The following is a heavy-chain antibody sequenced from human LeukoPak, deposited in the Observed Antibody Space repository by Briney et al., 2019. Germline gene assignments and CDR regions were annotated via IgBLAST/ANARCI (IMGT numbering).Heavy chain of an antibody. CDR1: GYTFTSYD. CDR2: MNPNSGNT. J-gene: IGHJ5*02. D-gene: IGHD3-16*02. Sequence: ASVKVSCKASGYTFTSYDINWVRQATGQGLEWMGWMNPNSGNTGYAQKFQGRVTMTRNTSISTAYMELSSLRSEDTAVYYCARGRYYDYVWGSYRYRSDPWGQGTLVTVSS. CDR3: ARGRYYDYVWGSYRYRSDP. V-gene: IGHV1-8*01.